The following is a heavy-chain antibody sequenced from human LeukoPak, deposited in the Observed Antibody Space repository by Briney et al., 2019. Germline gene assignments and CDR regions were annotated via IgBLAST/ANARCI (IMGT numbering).Heavy chain of an antibody. CDR2: IRYDGSNK. CDR1: AFTFSSYG. CDR3: ARGAYYNILTGYRGRILGSDY. J-gene: IGHJ4*02. V-gene: IGHV3-30*02. D-gene: IGHD3-9*01. Sequence: GGSLRLSCAASAFTFSSYGMHWVRQAPGKGLEWVAFIRYDGSNKYYADSVKGGFTISRDNSKNTLYLQMDSLRAEDTAVYFCARGAYYNILTGYRGRILGSDYWGQGTLVTVSS.